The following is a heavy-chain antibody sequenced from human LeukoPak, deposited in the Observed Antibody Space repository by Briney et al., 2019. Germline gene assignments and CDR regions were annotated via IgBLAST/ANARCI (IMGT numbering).Heavy chain of an antibody. V-gene: IGHV3-64*01. CDR3: ARGPDILTGYYTHPWFDY. CDR1: GFSFNYYG. CDR2: ISKNGGST. Sequence: PGGSLRLSCAASGFSFNYYGMHWVRQAPGKGLEHVSAISKNGGSTYYANSLKGRFTISRDNSKNTLYLQMNSLRAEDTAVYYCARGPDILTGYYTHPWFDYWGQGTLVTVSS. J-gene: IGHJ4*02. D-gene: IGHD3-9*01.